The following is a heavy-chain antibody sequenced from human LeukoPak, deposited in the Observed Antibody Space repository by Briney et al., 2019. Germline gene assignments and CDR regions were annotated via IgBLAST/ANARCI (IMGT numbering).Heavy chain of an antibody. CDR1: GFTFSSYA. CDR3: AKPNYDDYSPSDY. D-gene: IGHD4-17*01. Sequence: PGGSLRLSCAASGFTFSSYAMSWVRQAPGKGLEWVSSINGRGGSTYYADSVKGRFTISRDNSKNPLYLQMNSLRAGDTAVYYCAKPNYDDYSPSDYWGQGTLVTVSS. CDR2: INGRGGST. V-gene: IGHV3-23*01. J-gene: IGHJ4*02.